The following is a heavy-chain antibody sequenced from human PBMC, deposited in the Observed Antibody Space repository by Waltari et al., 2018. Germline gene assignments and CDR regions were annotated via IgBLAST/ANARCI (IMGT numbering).Heavy chain of an antibody. D-gene: IGHD6-6*01. V-gene: IGHV2-5*02. Sequence: QITLKESGPTLVKPTQTLTLTCTFSGFSLSTTGVGVGWIRQPPGKALEWLALIYWDDDKRYSPSLKSRLTISKDTSKNQVVLTMTNMDPVDTATYYCAHSGARARGDYFQHWGQGTLVTVSS. CDR1: GFSLSTTGVG. CDR3: AHSGARARGDYFQH. CDR2: IYWDDDK. J-gene: IGHJ4*02.